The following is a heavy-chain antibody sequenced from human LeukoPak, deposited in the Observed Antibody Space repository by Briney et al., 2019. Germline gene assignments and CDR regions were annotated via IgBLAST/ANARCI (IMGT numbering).Heavy chain of an antibody. D-gene: IGHD3-22*01. CDR2: IYYSGST. V-gene: IGHV4-59*01. CDR1: GGSISSYY. J-gene: IGHJ4*02. Sequence: SETLSLTCTVSGGSISSYYWSWIRQPPGKGLEWIGYIYYSGSTNYNPSLKSRVTISVDTSRNQFSLKLSSVTAADTAVYYCARGRYYYDTPAASFDYWGQGTLVTVSS. CDR3: ARGRYYYDTPAASFDY.